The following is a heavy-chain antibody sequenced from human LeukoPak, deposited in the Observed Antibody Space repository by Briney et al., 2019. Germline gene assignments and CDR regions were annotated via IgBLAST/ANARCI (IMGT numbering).Heavy chain of an antibody. D-gene: IGHD1-26*01. CDR1: GFTFSGYG. CDR3: AKRGSSGSYRYLEY. V-gene: IGHV3-30*18. J-gene: IGHJ4*02. Sequence: ERSLRLSCAASGFTFSGYGMHWVRQAPGKGLEWVAIMSYDGSNQYYADSVKGRFTISRDNSKNTLYLQMNSLRAEDTAVYYCAKRGSSGSYRYLEYWGQGTLVTVSS. CDR2: MSYDGSNQ.